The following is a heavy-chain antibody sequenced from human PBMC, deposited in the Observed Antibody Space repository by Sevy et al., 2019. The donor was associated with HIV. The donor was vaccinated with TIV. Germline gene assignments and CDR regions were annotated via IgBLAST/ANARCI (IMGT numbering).Heavy chain of an antibody. D-gene: IGHD3-22*01. V-gene: IGHV3-23*01. Sequence: QAGGSLRLSCAASGFTFSSYAMSWVRQAPGKGLEWVSAISGSGGSTYYADSVKGRFTISTDNSKNTLYLQMNSLRAEDTAVYYCAKRFRITMITGPPLNDAFDIWGQGTMVTVSS. CDR3: AKRFRITMITGPPLNDAFDI. CDR2: ISGSGGST. J-gene: IGHJ3*02. CDR1: GFTFSSYA.